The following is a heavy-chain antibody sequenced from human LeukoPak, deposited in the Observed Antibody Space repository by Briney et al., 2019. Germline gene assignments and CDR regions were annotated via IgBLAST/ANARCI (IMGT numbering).Heavy chain of an antibody. V-gene: IGHV3-30*03. CDR3: ASSTFYYYGMDV. CDR2: ISYDGSNK. J-gene: IGHJ6*02. D-gene: IGHD2-2*01. CDR1: GFTFSPHG. Sequence: GRSLRLSCAASGFTFSPHGMHWVRQAPGKGLEWVAVISYDGSNKYYADSVKGRFTISRDNSKNTLYLQMNSLRAEDTAVYYCASSTFYYYGMDVWGQGTTVTVSS.